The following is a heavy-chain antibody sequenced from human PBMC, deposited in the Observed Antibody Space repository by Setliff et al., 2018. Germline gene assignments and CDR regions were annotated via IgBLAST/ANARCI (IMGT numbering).Heavy chain of an antibody. Sequence: PGGSLRLSCAASGFTFGDFAMTWVRQAPGKGLELVSGIGGRGISTYYAASVKGRFIISRDNSENTLYLQMNSLRAEDTAIYYCARCTGGDCYLDAFDIWGQGTMVTVSS. J-gene: IGHJ3*02. D-gene: IGHD2-21*02. CDR2: IGGRGIST. CDR3: ARCTGGDCYLDAFDI. V-gene: IGHV3-23*01. CDR1: GFTFGDFA.